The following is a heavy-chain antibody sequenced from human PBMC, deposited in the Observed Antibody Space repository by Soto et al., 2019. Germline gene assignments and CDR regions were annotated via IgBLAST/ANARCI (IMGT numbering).Heavy chain of an antibody. Sequence: ASVKVSCKASGYTFTSYTLHWVRQAPGQRLEWMGWINTGNGNTKYSQKFQGRVTINRDTSASTAYMELSSLRSEDTAVYYCARPTYYYDSSGYPNMGHLDYWGQ. V-gene: IGHV1-3*04. D-gene: IGHD3-22*01. CDR2: INTGNGNT. CDR3: ARPTYYYDSSGYPNMGHLDY. J-gene: IGHJ4*02. CDR1: GYTFTSYT.